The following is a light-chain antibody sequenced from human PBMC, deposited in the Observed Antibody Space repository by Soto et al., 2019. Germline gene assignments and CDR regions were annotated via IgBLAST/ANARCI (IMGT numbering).Light chain of an antibody. CDR1: SSDVGAYNF. Sequence: QSALTQPASVSGSPGQSITISCTGTSSDVGAYNFVSWYQQHPGKVPKLMLFDVSSRPSGVSDRFSGSKSGNTASLTISGLQAEDEGDYYCSSYTRSSTHVFGSGTKLTVL. CDR2: DVS. J-gene: IGLJ1*01. V-gene: IGLV2-14*03. CDR3: SSYTRSSTHV.